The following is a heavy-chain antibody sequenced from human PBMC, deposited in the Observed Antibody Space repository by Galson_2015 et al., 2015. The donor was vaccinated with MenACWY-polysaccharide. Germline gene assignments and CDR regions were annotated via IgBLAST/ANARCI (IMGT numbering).Heavy chain of an antibody. CDR2: INPSGGST. CDR3: ARNAASGLNY. D-gene: IGHD3-10*01. CDR1: GYTFTNYY. J-gene: IGHJ4*01. V-gene: IGHV1-46*01. Sequence: SVKVSCKASGYTFTNYYIHWVRQAPGQGLEWLGFINPSGGSTSYAQKFQGRVTMTRDTSTGTVYVDLSSLRSEDTAVYYCARNAASGLNYWGHGTLVTVSS.